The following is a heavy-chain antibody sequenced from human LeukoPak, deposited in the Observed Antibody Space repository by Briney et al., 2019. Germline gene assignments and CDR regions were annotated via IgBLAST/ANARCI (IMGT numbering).Heavy chain of an antibody. D-gene: IGHD4-17*01. CDR3: ARVGYGDYHYYYYYMDV. CDR1: GFTFSSYG. J-gene: IGHJ6*03. V-gene: IGHV3-30*02. CDR2: IRYDGSNK. Sequence: GGSLRLSCAASGFTFSSYGMHWVRQAPGKGLEWVAFIRYDGSNKYYADSVKGRFTISRDNAKNSLYLQMNSLRAEDTAVYYCARVGYGDYHYYYYYMDVWGKGTTVTISS.